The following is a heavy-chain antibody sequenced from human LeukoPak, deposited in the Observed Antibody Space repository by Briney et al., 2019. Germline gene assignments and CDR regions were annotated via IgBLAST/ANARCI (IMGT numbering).Heavy chain of an antibody. V-gene: IGHV3-30-3*01. CDR3: ARDNGDYVPYYFDY. Sequence: GGSLRLSCAASGFTFSSYAMHWVRQAPGKGLEWVAVISYDGSNKYYADSVKGRFTISRDNSKNTLYLQMNSLRAEDTAVYYCARDNGDYVPYYFDYWGQGTLVTVSS. D-gene: IGHD4-17*01. CDR2: ISYDGSNK. CDR1: GFTFSSYA. J-gene: IGHJ4*02.